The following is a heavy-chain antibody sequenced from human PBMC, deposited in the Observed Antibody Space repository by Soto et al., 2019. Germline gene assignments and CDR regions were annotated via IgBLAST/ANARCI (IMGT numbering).Heavy chain of an antibody. V-gene: IGHV4-34*01. Sequence: QVQLQQWGAGLLTPSETLSITCAVYGGSFSGYYWRWIRQPPGKGLEWIGEINHSGSTNYNPSLKSRVTISVDTSKNQFSLKLSSVTAADTAVYYCARTPSIVVVISYFDYWGQGTLVTVSS. CDR3: ARTPSIVVVISYFDY. D-gene: IGHD3-22*01. CDR1: GGSFSGYY. J-gene: IGHJ4*02. CDR2: INHSGST.